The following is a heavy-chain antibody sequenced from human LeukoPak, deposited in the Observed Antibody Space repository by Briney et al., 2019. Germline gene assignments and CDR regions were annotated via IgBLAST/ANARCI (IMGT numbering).Heavy chain of an antibody. CDR3: ARDEGGDYVPAGPWGVTD. J-gene: IGHJ4*02. Sequence: SVKVSCKASGFTFTSSAMQWVRQARGQRLEWIGWIVVGSGNTNYAQKFQERVTITRDMSTSTAYMELSSLRSEDTAVYYCARDEGGDYVPAGPWGVTDWGQGTLVTVSS. CDR1: GFTFTSSA. CDR2: IVVGSGNT. D-gene: IGHD4-17*01. V-gene: IGHV1-58*02.